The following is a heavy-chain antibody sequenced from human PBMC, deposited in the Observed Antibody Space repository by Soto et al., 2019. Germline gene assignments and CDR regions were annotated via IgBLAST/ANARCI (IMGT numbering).Heavy chain of an antibody. CDR2: VNGDGSGT. V-gene: IGHV3-74*01. Sequence: EVQLVESGGDLVQPGGSLRLSCAASESTFRGYWMHWVRQAPGKGLVWVSRVNGDGSGTIYGDSVKGRFTVSRDNRKNTLLLKKNSLRGDDMAIYYVVRGSSHAAFDFWGEGTMVSVSS. CDR1: ESTFRGYW. CDR3: VRGSSHAAFDF. J-gene: IGHJ3*01.